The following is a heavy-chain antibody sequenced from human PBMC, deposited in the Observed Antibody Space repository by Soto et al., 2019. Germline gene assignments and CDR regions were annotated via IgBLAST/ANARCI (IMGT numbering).Heavy chain of an antibody. CDR2: TYYRSKWYN. D-gene: IGHD3-10*01. Sequence: SQTLSLTCAISGDSVSSNSAAWNWIRQSPSRGLEWLGRTYYRSKWYNDYAVSVKSRITINPDTSKNQFSLQLNSVTPEDTAVYYCARGPERGLLWFGERSGFFDYWGQGTLVTVSS. J-gene: IGHJ4*02. CDR1: GDSVSSNSAA. V-gene: IGHV6-1*01. CDR3: ARGPERGLLWFGERSGFFDY.